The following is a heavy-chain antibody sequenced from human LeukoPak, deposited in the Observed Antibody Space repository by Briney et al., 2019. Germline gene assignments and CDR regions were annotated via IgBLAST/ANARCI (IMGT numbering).Heavy chain of an antibody. CDR2: IYTSGST. CDR3: AREGEGGIAVAGTYFDY. D-gene: IGHD6-19*01. V-gene: IGHV4-4*07. J-gene: IGHJ4*02. CDR1: GGSISSYY. Sequence: SETLSLTCTVSGGSISSYYWSWIRQPAGKGLEWIGRIYTSGSTNYNPSLKSRVTMSVGTSKNQFSLKLSSVTAADTAVYYCAREGEGGIAVAGTYFDYWGQGTLVTVSS.